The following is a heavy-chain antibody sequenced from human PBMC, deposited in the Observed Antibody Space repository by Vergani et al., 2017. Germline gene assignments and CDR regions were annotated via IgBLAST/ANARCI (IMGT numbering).Heavy chain of an antibody. D-gene: IGHD3-10*01. CDR2: ISNDGSKK. J-gene: IGHJ6*03. Sequence: QVQLAESGGGRVQPGRSLILPWAALGFSFSSHAIHWVRQAPGKGLGWVAVISNDGSKKYYADSVKGRFTISRDNSKNTLDVQINSLRTQDTAVYYCAKAGSVTSGSLQYNFYMDVWGKGTTVTVS. CDR1: GFSFSSHA. V-gene: IGHV3-30*18. CDR3: AKAGSVTSGSLQYNFYMDV.